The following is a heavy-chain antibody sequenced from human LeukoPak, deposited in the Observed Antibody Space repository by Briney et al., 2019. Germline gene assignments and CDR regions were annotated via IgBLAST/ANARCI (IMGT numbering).Heavy chain of an antibody. CDR2: ISGNSINI. V-gene: IGHV3-21*04. J-gene: IGHJ3*01. Sequence: GESLRLSCAASGFTLNRYSMNWVRQAPGKGLEWVSSISGNSINIYYADAVKGRFTISRDNANNSLYLQMNSLSAEDTGVYFCARGYDFWSGDYPSGWGQGTMVTVSS. CDR3: ARGYDFWSGDYPSG. CDR1: GFTLNRYS. D-gene: IGHD3-3*01.